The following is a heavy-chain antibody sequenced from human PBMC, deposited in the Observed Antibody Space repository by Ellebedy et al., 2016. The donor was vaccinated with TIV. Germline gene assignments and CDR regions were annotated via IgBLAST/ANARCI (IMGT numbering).Heavy chain of an antibody. Sequence: PGGSLRLSCAASGFTFLSYAMTWVRQAPGKGLELVSVIRNSGGSTHYADSVKGRFTIPRDNSKNTLYLQMTRLRAEDTAVYYCAKDNSGTYYYYGMDVWGQGTTVTVSS. CDR2: IRNSGGST. D-gene: IGHD1-26*01. V-gene: IGHV3-23*01. J-gene: IGHJ6*02. CDR1: GFTFLSYA. CDR3: AKDNSGTYYYYGMDV.